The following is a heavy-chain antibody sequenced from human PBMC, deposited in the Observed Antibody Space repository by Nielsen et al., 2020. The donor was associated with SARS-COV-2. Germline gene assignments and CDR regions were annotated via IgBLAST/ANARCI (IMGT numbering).Heavy chain of an antibody. Sequence: GGSLRLSCAASGFAFTTYSMNWVRQAPGKGLDWVASISSSGSFIYYADSLKGRFTIARDNANKSLYLQINSLRADDTAVYYCARVENFWTGSYYYYMDVWGIGTTVTVSS. CDR1: GFAFTTYS. V-gene: IGHV3-21*01. CDR2: ISSSGSFI. D-gene: IGHD3/OR15-3a*01. J-gene: IGHJ6*03. CDR3: ARVENFWTGSYYYYMDV.